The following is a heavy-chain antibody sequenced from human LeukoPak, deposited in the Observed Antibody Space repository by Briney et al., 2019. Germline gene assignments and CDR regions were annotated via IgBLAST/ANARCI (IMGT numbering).Heavy chain of an antibody. CDR3: ARQEVIAARPAGFDY. D-gene: IGHD6-6*01. J-gene: IGHJ4*02. CDR2: IFYSGST. CDR1: GGSISSRSYY. Sequence: SETLSLTCTVSGGSISSRSYYWSWIRQPPGKGLEWIGNIFYSGSTYYNPSLKSRVTISVDTSKNQFSLKLSSVTAADTAVYYCARQEVIAARPAGFDYWGQGTLVTVSS. V-gene: IGHV4-39*07.